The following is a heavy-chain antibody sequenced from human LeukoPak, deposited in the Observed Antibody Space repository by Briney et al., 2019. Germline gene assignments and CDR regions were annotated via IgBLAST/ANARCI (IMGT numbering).Heavy chain of an antibody. D-gene: IGHD3-9*01. CDR2: LSKSGNT. CDR1: GGSISSYY. Sequence: PSETLSLTCTVSGGSISSYYWSWIRLPPGKGLEWIGYLSKSGNTNYSPSPKSRVTIFGDTSKNQFFLKLSSVTAADTAVYYCARARYVNSFYAFDIWGQGTLVTVSS. V-gene: IGHV4-59*01. CDR3: ARARYVNSFYAFDI. J-gene: IGHJ3*02.